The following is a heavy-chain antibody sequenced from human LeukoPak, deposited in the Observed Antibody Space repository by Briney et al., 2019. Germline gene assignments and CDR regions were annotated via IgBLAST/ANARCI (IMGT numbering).Heavy chain of an antibody. Sequence: ASVKVSCKASGYTFTSYDINWVRQATGQGLEWMGWMNPNSGNTGYAQKFQGRVTMTRNTSISTAYMELSSLRSEDTAMYYCVRGQLVVVAATQAEYFQHWGQGTLVTVSS. CDR3: VRGQLVVVAATQAEYFQH. CDR1: GYTFTSYD. CDR2: MNPNSGNT. V-gene: IGHV1-8*01. D-gene: IGHD2-15*01. J-gene: IGHJ1*01.